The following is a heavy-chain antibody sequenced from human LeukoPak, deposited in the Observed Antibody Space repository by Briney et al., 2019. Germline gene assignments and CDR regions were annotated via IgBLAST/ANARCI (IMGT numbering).Heavy chain of an antibody. J-gene: IGHJ4*02. CDR1: GYTFTSYY. Sequence: GASVKVSCKASGYTFTSYYMHWARQAPGQGLEWMGIINPSGGSTSYAQKFQGRVTMTRYTSTSTVCMELSSLRSEDTAVYYCARMEGTVAKGGLDYWGQGTLVTVSS. CDR2: INPSGGST. D-gene: IGHD4-23*01. CDR3: ARMEGTVAKGGLDY. V-gene: IGHV1-46*01.